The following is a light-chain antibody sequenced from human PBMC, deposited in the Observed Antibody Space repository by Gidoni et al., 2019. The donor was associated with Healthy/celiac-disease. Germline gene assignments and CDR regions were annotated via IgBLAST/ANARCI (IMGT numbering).Light chain of an antibody. CDR1: SSDVGGYHY. CDR2: DVS. CDR3: SSYTSSSTLEV. V-gene: IGLV2-14*01. J-gene: IGLJ1*01. Sequence: QSALTQPASVSGSPGQSITISCTGTSSDVGGYHYVSWYQQHPGKAPKLMIYDVSNRPSGVSNRFSGSKSGNTASLTISGLQAEDEADYYCSSYTSSSTLEVFGTGTNVTVL.